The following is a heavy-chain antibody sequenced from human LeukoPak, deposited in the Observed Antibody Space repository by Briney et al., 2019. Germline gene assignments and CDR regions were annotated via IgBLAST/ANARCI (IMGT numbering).Heavy chain of an antibody. V-gene: IGHV4-61*08. D-gene: IGHD4-17*01. Sequence: PSETLSPTCTVSGGSISSGGYYWSWIRQPPGKGLEWIGYIYYSGTTNYNPSLKSRVTMSVDTSKNQFSLKLSSVTAADTAVYYCAREDPQTTVPEGMDVWGQGTTVTVSS. J-gene: IGHJ6*02. CDR3: AREDPQTTVPEGMDV. CDR2: IYYSGTT. CDR1: GGSISSGGYY.